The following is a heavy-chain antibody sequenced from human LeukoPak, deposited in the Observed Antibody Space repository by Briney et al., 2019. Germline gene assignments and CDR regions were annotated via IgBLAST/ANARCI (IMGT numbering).Heavy chain of an antibody. Sequence: GGALRLSRATSGITFSNYGLQLVRQAPGKGLEGVAFIRYDGSNKYYADSVKGRFTISRDNSKNTLYLQMNSLRAEDTAVYYCATIVGATTGAFDIWGQGTMVTVSS. CDR2: IRYDGSNK. V-gene: IGHV3-30*02. CDR1: GITFSNYG. CDR3: ATIVGATTGAFDI. J-gene: IGHJ3*02. D-gene: IGHD1-26*01.